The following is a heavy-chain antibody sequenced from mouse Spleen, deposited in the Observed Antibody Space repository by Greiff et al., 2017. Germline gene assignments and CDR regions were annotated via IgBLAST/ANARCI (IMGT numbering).Heavy chain of an antibody. CDR3: ARQAYYRYDDY. J-gene: IGHJ2*01. Sequence: QVQLQQPGAELVKPGASVKMSCKASGYTFTSYWITWVKQRPGQGLEWIGDIYPGSGSTKYNEKFKGKATFTADTSSNTAYMQLSSLTTEDSAIYYCARQAYYRYDDYWGQGTTLTVSS. CDR1: GYTFTSYW. D-gene: IGHD2-14*01. V-gene: IGHV1-55*01. CDR2: IYPGSGST.